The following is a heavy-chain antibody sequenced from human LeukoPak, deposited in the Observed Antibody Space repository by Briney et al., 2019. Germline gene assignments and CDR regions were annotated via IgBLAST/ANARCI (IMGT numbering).Heavy chain of an antibody. D-gene: IGHD3-3*01. CDR3: GRRKDFWGGSNAFDI. J-gene: IGHJ3*02. CDR2: IYYSGST. Sequence: SETLSLTCTVSGGSISSYYWSWIRQPPGKGLEWIGYIYYSGSTNYNPSLKSRVTISVDTSKNQFSLKLSSVTAADRARYSCGRRKDFWGGSNAFDIWGQGTMVTVSS. V-gene: IGHV4-59*01. CDR1: GGSISSYY.